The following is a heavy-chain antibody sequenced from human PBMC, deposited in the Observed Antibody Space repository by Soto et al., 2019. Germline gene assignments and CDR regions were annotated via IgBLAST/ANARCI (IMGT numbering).Heavy chain of an antibody. CDR2: INHSGST. J-gene: IGHJ3*02. D-gene: IGHD3-10*01. CDR1: GGSFSGYY. V-gene: IGHV4-34*01. CDR3: VRRVEYYGSGKYHQPSDAFDI. Sequence: PSETLSLTCAVYGGSFSGYYWSWIRQPPGEGLEWIGEINHSGSTNYNPSLKSRVTISVDTSKNQFSLKVRSVTAADTAVYYCVRRVEYYGSGKYHQPSDAFDIWGQGTMVTVSS.